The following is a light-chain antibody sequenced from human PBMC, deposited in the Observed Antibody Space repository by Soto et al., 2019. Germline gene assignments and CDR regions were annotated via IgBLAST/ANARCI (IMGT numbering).Light chain of an antibody. CDR1: SSDVGAYNY. J-gene: IGLJ2*01. CDR3: SSYTSGITLVF. Sequence: QSALTQPASVSGSPGQSITISCTGSSSDVGAYNYVSWYQQHPGKAPRLMIYEVTNRPSGVSNRFSGSKSGNTASLTISGLRAEDEADYYCSSYTSGITLVFFGGGTKVTVL. V-gene: IGLV2-14*01. CDR2: EVT.